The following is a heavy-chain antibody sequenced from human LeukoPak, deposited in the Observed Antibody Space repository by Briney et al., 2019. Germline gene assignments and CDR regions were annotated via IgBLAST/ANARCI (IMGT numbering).Heavy chain of an antibody. CDR1: GFTFSSYG. Sequence: GGSLRLSCAASGFTFSSYGMSWVRQAPGKGLEWVSAISGSGGSTYYADSVKGRFTISRDNSKNTLYLQMNSLRAEDTAVYYCARGVETYYYDSSGYSYYFDYWGQGTLVTVSS. D-gene: IGHD3-22*01. CDR2: ISGSGGST. CDR3: ARGVETYYYDSSGYSYYFDY. J-gene: IGHJ4*02. V-gene: IGHV3-23*01.